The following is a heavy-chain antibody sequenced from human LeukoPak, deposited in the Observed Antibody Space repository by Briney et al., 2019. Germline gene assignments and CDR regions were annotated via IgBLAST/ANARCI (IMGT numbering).Heavy chain of an antibody. D-gene: IGHD3-22*01. Sequence: ASVKVSCTAAGYTYTSYEINWVRQAAGQGVEWMGWMNPNSGNTGYAQKIQGRVTMTRNNSISTAYMELSSLRSEDTAVYYCARVDYDRDYWGQGTLVTVSS. J-gene: IGHJ4*02. CDR3: ARVDYDRDY. V-gene: IGHV1-8*01. CDR2: MNPNSGNT. CDR1: GYTYTSYE.